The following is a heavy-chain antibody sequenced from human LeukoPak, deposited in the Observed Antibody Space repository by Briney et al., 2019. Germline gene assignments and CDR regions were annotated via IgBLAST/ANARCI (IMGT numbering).Heavy chain of an antibody. V-gene: IGHV3-48*04. D-gene: IGHD2-15*01. Sequence: GGSLRLSCAASGFTFSSYSMNWVRQAPGKGLEWVSYISSSSSTIYYADSVKGRFTISRDNAKNTLYLRMNSLRAEDTAVYYCARSSHGYCSGGSCYSDGWFDPWGQGTLVTVPS. CDR1: GFTFSSYS. CDR2: ISSSSSTI. CDR3: ARSSHGYCSGGSCYSDGWFDP. J-gene: IGHJ5*02.